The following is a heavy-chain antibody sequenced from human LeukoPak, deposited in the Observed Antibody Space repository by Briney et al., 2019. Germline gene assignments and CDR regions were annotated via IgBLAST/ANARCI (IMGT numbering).Heavy chain of an antibody. D-gene: IGHD2-2*01. CDR2: IKQDGSGK. V-gene: IGHV3-7*01. CDR3: SVKPASVAFDF. Sequence: GGSLRLSCAASGFTFSDYWMTWVRQAPGKGLEWVANIKQDGSGKYYVDSVKGRFTISRDNAKNSLYLQMNSLRAEDTAVYYCSVKPASVAFDFWGQGTMVTVSS. CDR1: GFTFSDYW. J-gene: IGHJ3*01.